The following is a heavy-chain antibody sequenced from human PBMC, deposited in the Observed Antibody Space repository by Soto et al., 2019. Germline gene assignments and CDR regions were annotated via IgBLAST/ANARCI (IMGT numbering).Heavy chain of an antibody. V-gene: IGHV1-69*12. J-gene: IGHJ1*01. CDR2: IVPIVDTS. Sequence: QVQLVQSGAEVRQPASSVKVSCKTSGGTFSSYAISWVRQAPGQGLEWMGGIVPIVDTSTYAQKFQGSVTFTASHSTIIVDMVLSCLGTENTVVDHCVTDVAISGSPDIWGQGTLVTVSS. CDR3: VTDVAISGSPDI. CDR1: GGTFSSYA. D-gene: IGHD5-12*01.